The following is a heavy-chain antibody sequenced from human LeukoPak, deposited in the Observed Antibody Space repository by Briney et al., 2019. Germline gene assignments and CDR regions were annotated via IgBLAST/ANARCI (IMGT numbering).Heavy chain of an antibody. CDR1: GYTFTSYY. Sequence: ASVKVSCKASGYTFTSYYMHWVRQAPGQGLEWMGIINPSGGSTNYAQKFQGRVTMTRDMSTSTVYMELSSLRSEDTAVYYCATTRNDWFDYFDYWGQGTLVTVSS. V-gene: IGHV1-46*01. CDR2: INPSGGST. J-gene: IGHJ4*02. D-gene: IGHD3-9*01. CDR3: ATTRNDWFDYFDY.